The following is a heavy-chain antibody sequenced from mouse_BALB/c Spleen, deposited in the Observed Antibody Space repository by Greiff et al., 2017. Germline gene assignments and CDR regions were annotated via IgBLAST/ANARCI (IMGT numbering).Heavy chain of an antibody. CDR2: ISDGGSYT. J-gene: IGHJ1*01. D-gene: IGHD2-1*01. V-gene: IGHV5-4*02. Sequence: EVKVVESGGGLVKPGGSLKLSCAASGFTFSDYYMYWVRQTPEKRLEWVATISDGGSYTYYPDSVKGRFTISRDNAKNNLYLQMSSLKSEDTAMYYCARGGNYRYFDVWGAGTTVTVSS. CDR3: ARGGNYRYFDV. CDR1: GFTFSDYY.